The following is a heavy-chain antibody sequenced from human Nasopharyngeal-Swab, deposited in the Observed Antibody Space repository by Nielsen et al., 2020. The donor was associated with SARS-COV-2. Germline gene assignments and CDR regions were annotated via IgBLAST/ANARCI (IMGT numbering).Heavy chain of an antibody. V-gene: IGHV3-72*01. J-gene: IGHJ4*02. CDR3: VRDFNWGFFDY. CDR1: GFTFGNHY. Sequence: GESLKISCTASGFTFGNHYMDWVRQAPGKGLEWVGRIKDRAISYTAEYAASVKGRFTISRDDSKSSLYLQMNSLKSEDTAVYYCVRDFNWGFFDYWGQGALVTVSS. CDR2: IKDRAISYTA. D-gene: IGHD7-27*01.